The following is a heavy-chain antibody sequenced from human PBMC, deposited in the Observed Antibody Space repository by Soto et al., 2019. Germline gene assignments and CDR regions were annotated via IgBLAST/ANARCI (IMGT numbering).Heavy chain of an antibody. CDR3: ARGFTYYDFWSGYTNWFDP. CDR2: INHSGST. Sequence: QEQLQQWGAGLLKPSETLSLTCAVYGGSFSGYYWSWIRQPPGKGLEWIGEINHSGSTNYNPSLKSRVTISVDTSKNQFSLKLSSVTAADTAVYYCARGFTYYDFWSGYTNWFDPWGQGTLVTVSS. J-gene: IGHJ5*02. D-gene: IGHD3-3*01. V-gene: IGHV4-34*01. CDR1: GGSFSGYY.